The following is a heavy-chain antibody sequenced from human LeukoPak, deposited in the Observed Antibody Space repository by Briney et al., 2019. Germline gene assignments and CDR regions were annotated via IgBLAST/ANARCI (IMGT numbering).Heavy chain of an antibody. CDR3: AKDCYDFWSGYAGYYFDY. V-gene: IGHV3-33*06. CDR1: GLTFSSYG. Sequence: GRSLRLSCAVSGLTFSSYGMHWVPQAPGKGLEWGAVIWYDGSNKYYAESVTGRFTISRDNSKNTLYLQMNSLRADDTAVYYCAKDCYDFWSGYAGYYFDYWGQGTLVTVSS. J-gene: IGHJ4*02. D-gene: IGHD3-3*01. CDR2: IWYDGSNK.